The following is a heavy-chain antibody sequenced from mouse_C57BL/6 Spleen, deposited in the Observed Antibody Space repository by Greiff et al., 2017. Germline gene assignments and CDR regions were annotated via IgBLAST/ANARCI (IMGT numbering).Heavy chain of an antibody. D-gene: IGHD1-2*01. Sequence: VQLKQSGAELVKPGASVKISCKASGYAFSSYWMNWVKQRPGKGLEWIGQIYPGDGDTTYNGKFKGKATLTADKSSSTAYMQLSSLTSEDSAVYFCARRNYGAMDYWGQGTSVTVSS. J-gene: IGHJ4*01. CDR1: GYAFSSYW. CDR2: IYPGDGDT. CDR3: ARRNYGAMDY. V-gene: IGHV1-80*01.